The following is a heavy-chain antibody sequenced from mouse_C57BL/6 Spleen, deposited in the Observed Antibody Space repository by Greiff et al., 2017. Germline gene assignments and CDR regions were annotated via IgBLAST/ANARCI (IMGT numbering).Heavy chain of an antibody. Sequence: QVQLQQSGPELVKPGASVKISCKASGYAFSSSWMNWVKQRPGKGLEWIGRIFPGDGDTNYNEKFKGKATLTADKSSSTAYMQLSSLTSEDSAVYFCARDYAYGYFDYWGQGTTLTVSS. CDR1: GYAFSSSW. CDR3: ARDYAYGYFDY. J-gene: IGHJ2*01. V-gene: IGHV1-82*01. D-gene: IGHD2-2*01. CDR2: IFPGDGDT.